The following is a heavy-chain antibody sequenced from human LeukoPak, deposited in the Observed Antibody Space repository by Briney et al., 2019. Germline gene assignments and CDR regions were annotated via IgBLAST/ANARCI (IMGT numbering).Heavy chain of an antibody. J-gene: IGHJ5*02. CDR3: ARAGSCSAGCCQLFDP. CDR2: IYYSGST. CDR1: GGSISSGGYY. V-gene: IGHV4-31*03. Sequence: SETLSLTCTVSGGSISSGGYYWSWIRQHPGKGLEWIGYIYYSGSTYYNPSLKSRVSISVDTSKNQFSLKLSSVTVADKAVYYCARAGSCSAGCCQLFDPWGQGTLVTVSS. D-gene: IGHD2-15*01.